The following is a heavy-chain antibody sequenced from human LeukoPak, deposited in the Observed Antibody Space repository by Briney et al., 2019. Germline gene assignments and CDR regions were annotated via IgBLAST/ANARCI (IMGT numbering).Heavy chain of an antibody. CDR2: ISGSGGSA. V-gene: IGHV3-23*01. D-gene: IGHD2-2*01. CDR1: GFTFSSYS. CDR3: AKDSCSSTGCYFDH. J-gene: IGHJ4*02. Sequence: GGSLRLSCAASGFTFSSYSMNWIRQAPGKGLEWISGISGSGGSAHYADSVKGRFTISRDNSKNTLYLQMNSLRAEDTAVYYCAKDSCSSTGCYFDHWGQGALATVSS.